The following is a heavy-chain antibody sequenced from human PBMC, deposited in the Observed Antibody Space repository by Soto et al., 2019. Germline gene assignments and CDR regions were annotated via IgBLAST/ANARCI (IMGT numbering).Heavy chain of an antibody. CDR1: GYTFTSYY. CDR2: INPSGGST. CDR3: ARGQNPYYFDY. Sequence: ASVKVSCKASGYTFTSYYIHWVRQAPGQGLEWMGIINPSGGSTTYAQKFQGRVTMTRDTSTSTVYMELSSLRSEDTAVYYCARGQNPYYFDYWGQGTLVTVSS. V-gene: IGHV1-46*01. J-gene: IGHJ4*02.